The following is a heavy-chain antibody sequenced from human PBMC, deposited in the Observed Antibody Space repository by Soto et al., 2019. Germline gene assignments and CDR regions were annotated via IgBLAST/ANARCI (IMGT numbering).Heavy chain of an antibody. Sequence: SETLSLTCTVSGGSISSGGYYWSWIRQHPGKGLEWIGYIYYSGSTYYNPSLKSRVTISVDTSKNQFSLKLSSVTAADTAVYYCARDQQITGTFDYWGQGTLVTVSP. CDR1: GGSISSGGYY. J-gene: IGHJ4*02. CDR2: IYYSGST. V-gene: IGHV4-31*03. CDR3: ARDQQITGTFDY. D-gene: IGHD1-20*01.